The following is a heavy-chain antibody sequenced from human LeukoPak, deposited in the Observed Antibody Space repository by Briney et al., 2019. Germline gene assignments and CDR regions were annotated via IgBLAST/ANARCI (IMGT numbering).Heavy chain of an antibody. CDR3: ARGYESSRQYGMDV. Sequence: SETLSLTCTVSGGSVSSGSYYWSWIRQPPGKGLEWIGYIYYSGSTNYNPSLKSRVTISVDTSKNQFSLKLSSVTAADTAVYYCARGYESSRQYGMDVWGKGTTVTVSS. CDR2: IYYSGST. J-gene: IGHJ6*04. CDR1: GGSVSSGSYY. V-gene: IGHV4-61*01. D-gene: IGHD5-12*01.